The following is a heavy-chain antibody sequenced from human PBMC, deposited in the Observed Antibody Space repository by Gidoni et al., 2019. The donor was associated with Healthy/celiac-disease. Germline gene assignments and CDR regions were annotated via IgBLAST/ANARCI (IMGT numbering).Heavy chain of an antibody. J-gene: IGHJ4*02. V-gene: IGHV3-9*01. CDR3: AKDIPAAGGGFDY. Sequence: EVQLVESGGGLVQPGRSLRLSCAASGFTFDDYAMHWVRQAPGKGLEWVSGISWNSGSIGYADSVKGRFTISRDNAKNSLYLQMNSLRAEDTALYYCAKDIPAAGGGFDYWGQGTLVTVSS. CDR1: GFTFDDYA. D-gene: IGHD6-13*01. CDR2: ISWNSGSI.